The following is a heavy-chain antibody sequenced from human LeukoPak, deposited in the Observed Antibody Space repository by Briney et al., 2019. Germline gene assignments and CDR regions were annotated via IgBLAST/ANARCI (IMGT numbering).Heavy chain of an antibody. D-gene: IGHD1-20*01. J-gene: IGHJ4*02. CDR3: ARELGGLIGTIPPFDC. CDR2: ISSNSNHI. V-gene: IGHV3-21*01. CDR1: GFTFNIYS. Sequence: GGSLRLSRAASGFTFNIYSMNWVRQAPGKGLEWVSSISSNSNHIYYADSVKGRFTISRDNAKNSLYLQMNSLRAEDTAVYYCARELGGLIGTIPPFDCWGQGTLVTVSS.